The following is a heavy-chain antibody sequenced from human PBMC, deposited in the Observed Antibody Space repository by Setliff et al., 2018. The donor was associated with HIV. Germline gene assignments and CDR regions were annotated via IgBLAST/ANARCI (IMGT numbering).Heavy chain of an antibody. Sequence: PSETLSLTCTVSGASISIGGYYWSWIRQPAGKGLEWIGRIYTSGSTNYNPSLKSRVTISVDTSKNQFSLKLSSVTAADTAVYYCARGYYDSSGTFDYWGQGTLVTVSS. CDR2: IYTSGST. CDR3: ARGYYDSSGTFDY. J-gene: IGHJ4*02. V-gene: IGHV4-61*02. D-gene: IGHD3-22*01. CDR1: GASISIGGYY.